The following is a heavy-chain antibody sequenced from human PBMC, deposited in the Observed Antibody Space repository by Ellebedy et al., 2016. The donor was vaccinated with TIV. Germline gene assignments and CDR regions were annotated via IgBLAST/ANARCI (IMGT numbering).Heavy chain of an antibody. J-gene: IGHJ3*02. CDR3: ARFVRATKAFDI. Sequence: MPSETLSLTCTVSGGSISSSSYYWGWIRLPPGKGLEWIGNIYYSGSTHYNPSLQSRVTISVDTSKNQFSLRLNSVTAADTAVYYCARFVRATKAFDIWGQGTMVTVSS. CDR2: IYYSGST. V-gene: IGHV4-39*07. CDR1: GGSISSSSYY. D-gene: IGHD5-12*01.